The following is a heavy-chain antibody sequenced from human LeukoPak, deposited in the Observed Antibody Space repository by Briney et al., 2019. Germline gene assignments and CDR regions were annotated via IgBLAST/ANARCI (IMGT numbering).Heavy chain of an antibody. V-gene: IGHV4-30-4*08. CDR2: THYSGIT. J-gene: IGHJ3*02. D-gene: IGHD1-1*01. CDR1: GGSISSGDYY. Sequence: SQTLSLTCTVSGGSISSGDYYWSWIRQPPGKGLEWIGHTHYSGITYYSPSLKSRLTISVDTSKNQLSLKLSSVTAADTAVYYCARGWTTGTTPFDAFDIWGQGTMVTVSS. CDR3: ARGWTTGTTPFDAFDI.